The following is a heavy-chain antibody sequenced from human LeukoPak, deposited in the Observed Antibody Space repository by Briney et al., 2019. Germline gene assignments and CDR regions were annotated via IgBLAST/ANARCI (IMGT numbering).Heavy chain of an antibody. Sequence: SETLSLTCAVYGGSFSGYYWSWIRQPPGKGLEWIGEINHSGSTIYNPSLKSRVTISVDTSKNQFSLKLSSVAAADTAVYYCARARNWNKYYFDYWGQGTLVTVSS. V-gene: IGHV4-34*01. CDR2: INHSGST. CDR3: ARARNWNKYYFDY. D-gene: IGHD1/OR15-1a*01. J-gene: IGHJ4*02. CDR1: GGSFSGYY.